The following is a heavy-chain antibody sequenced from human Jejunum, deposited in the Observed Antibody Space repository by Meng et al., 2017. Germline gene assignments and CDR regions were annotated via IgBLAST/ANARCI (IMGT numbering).Heavy chain of an antibody. CDR3: ARQAYSGSHYTTYYFDS. Sequence: QVKLQQWGAGLLKPSETLSLTCAVYGGSISDYYWTWIRQPPGKGLEWIGEINDSGSTNYNPSLKSRVTISVDTSKSQFYLRVSSVTAADTAVYYCARQAYSGSHYTTYYFDSWGRGTLVTVSS. V-gene: IGHV4-34*01. J-gene: IGHJ4*02. CDR1: GGSISDYY. D-gene: IGHD1-26*01. CDR2: INDSGST.